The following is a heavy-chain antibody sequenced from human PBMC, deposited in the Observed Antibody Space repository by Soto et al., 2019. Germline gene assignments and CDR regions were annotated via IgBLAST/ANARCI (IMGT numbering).Heavy chain of an antibody. CDR3: ASSGYSSSSRDY. J-gene: IGHJ4*02. V-gene: IGHV1-69*06. D-gene: IGHD6-6*01. CDR2: VIPIFGTA. CDR1: GGTFSRYA. Sequence: QVQLVQSGAEVKKPGSSVKVSCKASGGTFSRYAISWVRRAPGQGLEWMGGVIPIFGTANYAQKFQGRVTITADKYTSTAYMELSSLRCEDRAVYYCASSGYSSSSRDYWGQGTLVTVSS.